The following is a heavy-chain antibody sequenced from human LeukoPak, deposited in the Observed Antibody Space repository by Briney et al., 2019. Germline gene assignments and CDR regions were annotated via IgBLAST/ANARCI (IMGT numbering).Heavy chain of an antibody. CDR3: AKEIAARRDYYYYYGMDV. Sequence: SETLSLTCTVSGGSISSSSYYWGWIRQPPGKGLEWIGSIYYSGSTYYNPSLKSRVTISVDTSKNQFSLKLSSVTAADTALYYCAKEIAARRDYYYYYGMDVWGQGTTVTVSS. J-gene: IGHJ6*02. D-gene: IGHD6-6*01. V-gene: IGHV4-39*01. CDR1: GGSISSSSYY. CDR2: IYYSGST.